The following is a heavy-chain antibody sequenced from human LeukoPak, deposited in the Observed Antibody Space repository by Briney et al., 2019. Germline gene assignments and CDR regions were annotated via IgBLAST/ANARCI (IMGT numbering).Heavy chain of an antibody. CDR3: ARELMVYGNYYYYGMDV. V-gene: IGHV6-1*01. CDR1: GDSVSSNSAA. J-gene: IGHJ6*02. D-gene: IGHD2-8*01. CDR2: TYYRSKWYN. Sequence: SQTLSLTCAISGDSVSSNSAAWNWIRQSPSRGLEWLGRTYYRSKWYNDYAVSVKSRITINPDTSKNQFPLQLNSVTPEDTAVYYCARELMVYGNYYYYGMDVWGQGTTVTVSS.